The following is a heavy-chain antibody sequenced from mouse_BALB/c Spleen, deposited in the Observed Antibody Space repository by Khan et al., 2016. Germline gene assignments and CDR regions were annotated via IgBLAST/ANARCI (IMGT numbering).Heavy chain of an antibody. Sequence: QVQLKESGPGLVAPSQRLSITCTVSGFSLTDYGVSWIRQPPGKGLEWLGVLWGGGSTYYNSALKSRLSISKDNYKSQVFLKMNRMQTDDTAMYYCAKLSYYYGYYAIDYWGQGTSVTVSS. CDR3: AKLSYYYGYYAIDY. V-gene: IGHV2-6-5*01. D-gene: IGHD1-1*01. CDR2: LWGGGST. CDR1: GFSLTDYG. J-gene: IGHJ4*01.